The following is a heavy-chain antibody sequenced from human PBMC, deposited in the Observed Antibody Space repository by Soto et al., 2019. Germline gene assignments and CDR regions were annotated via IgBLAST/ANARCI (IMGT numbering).Heavy chain of an antibody. V-gene: IGHV3-33*01. CDR2: IWYDGSNK. CDR1: GFTFSSYG. Sequence: ESGGGVVQPGRSLRLSCAASGFTFSSYGMHWVRQAPGKGLEWVAVIWYDGSNKYYADSVKGRFTISRDNSKNTLYLQMNSLRAEDTAVYYCARDRTMVRGVIKGVDYWGQGTLVTVSS. CDR3: ARDRTMVRGVIKGVDY. J-gene: IGHJ4*02. D-gene: IGHD3-10*01.